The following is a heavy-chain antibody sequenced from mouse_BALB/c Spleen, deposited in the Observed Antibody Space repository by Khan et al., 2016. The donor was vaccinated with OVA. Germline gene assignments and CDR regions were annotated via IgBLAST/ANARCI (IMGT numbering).Heavy chain of an antibody. CDR1: GYTFTSYW. V-gene: IGHV1S41*01. J-gene: IGHJ4*01. Sequence: DLVKPGASVKLSCKASGYTFTSYWINWIKQRPGQGLEWIGRIAPGSGSTSYNEMFKGKATLTVDTSSTTASIQLSSLSSEDSAVYFCARSNYDGSSLYAVDYWGQGTSVTVSS. D-gene: IGHD1-1*01. CDR2: IAPGSGST. CDR3: ARSNYDGSSLYAVDY.